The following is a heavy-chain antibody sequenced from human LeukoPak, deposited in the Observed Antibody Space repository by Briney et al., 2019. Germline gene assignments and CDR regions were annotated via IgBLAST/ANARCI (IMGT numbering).Heavy chain of an antibody. V-gene: IGHV3-23*01. Sequence: TGGSLRLSCAVSGLTFSDYSMTWVRQAPGKGLFWVSGISAGGGSTYYADSVKGRFTISRDNSRNTLYLQMNSLRAEDTAVYYCAKDAAGPEYWGQGTLVTVSS. CDR3: AKDAAGPEY. J-gene: IGHJ4*02. D-gene: IGHD6-13*01. CDR2: ISAGGGST. CDR1: GLTFSDYS.